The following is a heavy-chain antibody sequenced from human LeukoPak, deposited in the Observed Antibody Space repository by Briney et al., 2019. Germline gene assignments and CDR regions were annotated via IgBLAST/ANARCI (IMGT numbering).Heavy chain of an antibody. CDR2: INHSGST. CDR1: GESFSGYY. J-gene: IGHJ4*02. D-gene: IGHD2-15*01. V-gene: IGHV4-34*01. CDR3: AMGLLPMVDY. Sequence: SETLSLTCAVYGESFSGYYWSWIRQPPGKGLEWIGEINHSGSTNYNPSLKSRVTISVDTSKNQFSLKLSSVTAADTAVYCCAMGLLPMVDYWGQGTLVTVSS.